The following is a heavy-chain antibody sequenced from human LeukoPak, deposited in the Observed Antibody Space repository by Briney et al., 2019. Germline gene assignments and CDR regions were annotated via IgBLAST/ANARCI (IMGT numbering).Heavy chain of an antibody. CDR2: ISHSGTT. J-gene: IGHJ5*02. V-gene: IGHV4-38-2*02. D-gene: IGHD3-16*01. CDR1: GYSITSGFS. CDR3: AREGAVPGIDP. Sequence: SETLSLTCAVSGYSITSGFSWGWIGQPPGKGLEWIGAISHSGTTDYKSTLESRLTISMDTSKNLFSLRLTSVTAADTAVYYCAREGAVPGIDPWGQGTLVTVSS.